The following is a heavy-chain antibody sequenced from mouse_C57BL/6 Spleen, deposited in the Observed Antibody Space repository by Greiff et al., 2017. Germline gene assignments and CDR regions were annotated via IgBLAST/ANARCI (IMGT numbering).Heavy chain of an antibody. D-gene: IGHD1-1*01. J-gene: IGHJ1*03. CDR3: ARPYYSGSSYWYFDD. Sequence: QVQLQQPGAELVKPGASVKMSCKASGYTFTSYWMHWVKQRPGQGLEWIGMIYPNSGSTNYNEKFKSKATLTVDKSSSTAYMQLSSLTSEDSAVYYVARPYYSGSSYWYFDDWGTGTTVTVSS. CDR1: GYTFTSYW. V-gene: IGHV1-64*01. CDR2: IYPNSGST.